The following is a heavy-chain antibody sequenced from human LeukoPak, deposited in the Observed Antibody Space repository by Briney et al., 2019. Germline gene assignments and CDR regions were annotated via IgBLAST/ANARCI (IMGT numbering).Heavy chain of an antibody. J-gene: IGHJ6*02. CDR3: ARVSNSYGTPGYYYYGMDV. CDR2: IYYGGST. Sequence: PSETLSLTCTVSGGSISSYYWSWIRQPPGKGLEWIGYIYYGGSTNYNPSLKSRVTISVDTSKNQFSLKLSSVTAADTAVYYCARVSNSYGTPGYYYYGMDVWGQGTTVTVSS. V-gene: IGHV4-59*01. D-gene: IGHD5-18*01. CDR1: GGSISSYY.